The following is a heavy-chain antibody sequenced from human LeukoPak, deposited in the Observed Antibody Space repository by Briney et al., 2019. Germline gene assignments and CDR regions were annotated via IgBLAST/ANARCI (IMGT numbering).Heavy chain of an antibody. D-gene: IGHD1-1*01. CDR2: VSWNSGNT. J-gene: IGHJ3*02. CDR1: GFTLDDYA. CDR3: ASGVRTDAFDI. V-gene: IGHV3-9*01. Sequence: GRSLRLSCAASGFTLDDYAIYWVRQAPGKGLEWVSGVSWNSGNTVYADSVEGRFTISRDNAKNSLYLQMNSLRAEDTAVYYCASGVRTDAFDIWGQGTMVTVSS.